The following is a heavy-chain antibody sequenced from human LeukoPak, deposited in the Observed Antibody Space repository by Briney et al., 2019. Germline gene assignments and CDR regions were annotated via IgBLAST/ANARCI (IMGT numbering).Heavy chain of an antibody. CDR1: GFTFGDYA. D-gene: IGHD3-3*01. V-gene: IGHV3-49*04. J-gene: IGHJ3*02. CDR2: IRSKAYGGTT. Sequence: GRSLRLSCTASGFTFGDYAMSWVRQAPGKGLECDGFIRSKAYGGTTEYAASLKGRFTISRDDSKSIAYLQMNSLKTDDTAVYYCTREYFYDFWSGDAFDIWGQGTMVTVSS. CDR3: TREYFYDFWSGDAFDI.